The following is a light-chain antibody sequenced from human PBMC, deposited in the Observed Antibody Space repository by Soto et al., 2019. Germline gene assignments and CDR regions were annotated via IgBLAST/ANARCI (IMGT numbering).Light chain of an antibody. Sequence: EIVMTQSPPSLTVTPGEPASISCRSSQRLLHSNGNHFLDWYLQKPGQSPQLLIYLGSYRASGVPDRVSGSGAGTDFTLKITRVEAEDVGIYYCMQALQTPYTFGQATKLEIK. J-gene: IGKJ2*01. CDR2: LGS. CDR1: QRLLHSNGNHF. V-gene: IGKV2-28*01. CDR3: MQALQTPYT.